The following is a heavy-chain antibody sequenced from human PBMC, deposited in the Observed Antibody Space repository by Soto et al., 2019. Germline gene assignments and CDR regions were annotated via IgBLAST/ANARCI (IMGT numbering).Heavy chain of an antibody. D-gene: IGHD2-2*01. CDR2: IYYSGST. CDR1: GGSISSGGYY. CDR3: ATRRGYCSSTSCLYWYFDL. Sequence: QVQLQESGPGLVKPSQTLSLTCTVSGGSISSGGYYWSWIRQHPGKGLEWIGYIYYSGSTYYNPSRKSRVTISVDTSKNQFSLKLSSVTAADTAVYYSATRRGYCSSTSCLYWYFDLWGRGTLVTVSS. J-gene: IGHJ2*01. V-gene: IGHV4-31*03.